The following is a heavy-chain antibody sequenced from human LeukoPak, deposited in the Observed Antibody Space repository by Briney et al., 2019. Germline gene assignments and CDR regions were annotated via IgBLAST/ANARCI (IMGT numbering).Heavy chain of an antibody. CDR2: ISSSGSTI. Sequence: GGSLRLSCAASGFTFSDYYMSWIRQAPGNGLEWVSYISSSGSTIYYADSVKGRFTISRDNAKNSLYLQMNSLRAEDTAVYYCARHCSGGSCYSTPMGYWGQGTLVTVSS. V-gene: IGHV3-11*04. J-gene: IGHJ4*02. CDR1: GFTFSDYY. CDR3: ARHCSGGSCYSTPMGY. D-gene: IGHD2-15*01.